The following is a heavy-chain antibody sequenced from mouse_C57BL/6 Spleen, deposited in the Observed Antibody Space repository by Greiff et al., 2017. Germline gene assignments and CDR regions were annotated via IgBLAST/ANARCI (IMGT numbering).Heavy chain of an antibody. Sequence: EVKVVESGEGLVKPGGSLKLSCAASGFTFSSYAMSWVRQTPEKRLEWVAYISSGGDYIYYADTVKGRFTISRDNARNTLYLQMSSLKSEDTAMYYCTRANYGSSYVWYFDVWGTGTTVTVSS. CDR3: TRANYGSSYVWYFDV. V-gene: IGHV5-9-1*02. CDR1: GFTFSSYA. J-gene: IGHJ1*03. CDR2: ISSGGDYI. D-gene: IGHD1-1*01.